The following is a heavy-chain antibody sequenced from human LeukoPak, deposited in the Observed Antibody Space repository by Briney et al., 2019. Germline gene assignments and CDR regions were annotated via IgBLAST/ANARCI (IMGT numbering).Heavy chain of an antibody. CDR1: GGSISYSSYY. CDR3: ARGPVGGATYYDGDAFDI. V-gene: IGHV4-39*07. Sequence: PSETLSLTCTVSGGSISYSSYYWGWIRQPPGKGLEWIGSIHYSGSTYYNPSLKSRVTISVDTSKNQFSLKLSSVTAVDTAVYYCARGPVGGATYYDGDAFDIWGQGTMVTVSS. CDR2: IHYSGST. J-gene: IGHJ3*02. D-gene: IGHD1-26*01.